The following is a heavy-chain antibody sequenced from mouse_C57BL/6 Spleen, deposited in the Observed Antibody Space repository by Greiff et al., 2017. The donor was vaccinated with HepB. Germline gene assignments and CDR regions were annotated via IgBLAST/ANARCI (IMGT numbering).Heavy chain of an antibody. Sequence: VQLQQSGPELVKPGASVKISCKASGYAFSSSWMNWVKQRPGKGLEWIGRIYPGDGDTNYNGKFKGKATLTADKSSSTAYMQLSSLTSEDSAIYFCANTMVRRYFDVWGTGTTVTVSS. V-gene: IGHV1-82*01. CDR3: ANTMVRRYFDV. D-gene: IGHD2-2*01. CDR2: IYPGDGDT. CDR1: GYAFSSSW. J-gene: IGHJ1*03.